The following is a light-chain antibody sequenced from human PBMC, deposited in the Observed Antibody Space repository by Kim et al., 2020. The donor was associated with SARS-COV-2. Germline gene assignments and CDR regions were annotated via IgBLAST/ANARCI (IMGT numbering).Light chain of an antibody. Sequence: GDRVTITCRASQSMGGWLAWYQQKPGKAPKLLIYEASSVESGVPSRCSGSGSGTEFTLTISSLQPDDSATYYCQHHSTYPITFGQGTRLEIK. CDR2: EAS. J-gene: IGKJ5*01. V-gene: IGKV1-5*01. CDR3: QHHSTYPIT. CDR1: QSMGGW.